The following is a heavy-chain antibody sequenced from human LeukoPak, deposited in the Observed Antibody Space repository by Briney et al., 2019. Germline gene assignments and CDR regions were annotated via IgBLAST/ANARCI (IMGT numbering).Heavy chain of an antibody. CDR1: EFTFRDYA. CDR2: ISGSGGST. J-gene: IGHJ4*02. D-gene: IGHD3-22*01. V-gene: IGHV3-23*01. CDR3: ANANLPPRYDSSGYYLDY. Sequence: GGSLRLSCAASEFTFRDYAMSWVRQAPEKGREWVSIISGSGGSTNYADSVNGRFTISRDNSKNSLYLQMNSLRTEDTASYYCANANLPPRYDSSGYYLDYWGQGTLVTVSS.